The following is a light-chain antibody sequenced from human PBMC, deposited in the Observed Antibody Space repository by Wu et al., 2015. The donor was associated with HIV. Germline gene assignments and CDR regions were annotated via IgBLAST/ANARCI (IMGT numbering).Light chain of an antibody. CDR1: QSVSSN. Sequence: EIVMTQSPATLSVSPGERATLSCRASQSVSSNLAWYQQKPGQAPRLLIYGASTRATGLPARFSGSGSGTEFTLTISSLQSGDFAIYYCQQYNSWPPWTFGQGTKVESK. J-gene: IGKJ1*01. V-gene: IGKV3-15*01. CDR3: QQYNSWPPWT. CDR2: GAS.